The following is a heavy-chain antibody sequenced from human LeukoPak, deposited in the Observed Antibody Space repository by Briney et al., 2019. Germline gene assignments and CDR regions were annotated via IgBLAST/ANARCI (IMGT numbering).Heavy chain of an antibody. Sequence: ASVKVSCKASGYTFTGYYMHWVRQAPGQGLEWMGWINPNSGGTNYAQKFQGRVTMTMDTSISTAYMELSRLRSDDTAVYSCARGYCSGGSCYGGVWFDPWGLGTLVTVSS. CDR2: INPNSGGT. D-gene: IGHD2-15*01. CDR1: GYTFTGYY. V-gene: IGHV1-2*02. J-gene: IGHJ5*02. CDR3: ARGYCSGGSCYGGVWFDP.